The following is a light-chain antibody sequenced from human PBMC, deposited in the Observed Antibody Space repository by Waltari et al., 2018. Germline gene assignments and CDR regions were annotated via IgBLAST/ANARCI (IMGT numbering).Light chain of an antibody. CDR3: CSFAGRSWL. CDR2: ETT. CDR1: SSDIGLYDL. V-gene: IGLV2-23*01. J-gene: IGLJ3*02. Sequence: QSALTQPASVSASLGQSLTISCTGTSSDIGLYDLISWYQQHPGKAPKLIIHETTKRPSGVPNRLSGSKSGNTASLTISVLQAEDEADYYCCSFAGRSWLFGGGTKLTVL.